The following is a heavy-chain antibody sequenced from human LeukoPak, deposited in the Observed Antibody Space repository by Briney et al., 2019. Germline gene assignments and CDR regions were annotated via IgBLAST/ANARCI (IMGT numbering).Heavy chain of an antibody. CDR3: ARHRFGHLFDY. D-gene: IGHD3-16*01. J-gene: IGHJ4*02. CDR2: VYHTGHT. CDR1: GDSISGYY. V-gene: IGHV4-59*01. Sequence: SETLSLTCTDSGDSISGYYWSWIRQPPGKGLEWIGYVYHTGHTHYSPSLKSRVTVSLDTSRNQASLILSSVTAADTAVYYCARHRFGHLFDYWGQGTLVFVSS.